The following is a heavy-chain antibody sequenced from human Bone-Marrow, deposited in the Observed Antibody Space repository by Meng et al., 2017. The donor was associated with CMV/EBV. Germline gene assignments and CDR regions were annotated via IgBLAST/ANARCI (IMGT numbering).Heavy chain of an antibody. J-gene: IGHJ4*02. CDR1: GFTFSSYA. Sequence: GGSLRLSCAASGFTFSSYAMHWVRQAPGKGLEYVSAISSNGGSTYYADSVKGRFTISRDNSKNTLYLQMNSLRAEDTAVYYCARIQQLVGYFDYCGQGTLVTVSS. V-gene: IGHV3-64*02. D-gene: IGHD6-6*01. CDR3: ARIQQLVGYFDY. CDR2: ISSNGGST.